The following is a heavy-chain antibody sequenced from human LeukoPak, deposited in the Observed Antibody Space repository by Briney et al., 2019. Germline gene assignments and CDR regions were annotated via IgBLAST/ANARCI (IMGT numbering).Heavy chain of an antibody. CDR3: ARHLHSIVVAWFDP. Sequence: SETLSLTCTVSGGSISSYYWSWIRQPPGKGLEWIGYIYYSGSTYYNPSLKSRVTISVDTSKNQFSLKLSSATAADTAVYYCARHLHSIVVAWFDPWGQGTLVTVSS. J-gene: IGHJ5*02. V-gene: IGHV4-30-4*01. D-gene: IGHD2-15*01. CDR2: IYYSGST. CDR1: GGSISSYY.